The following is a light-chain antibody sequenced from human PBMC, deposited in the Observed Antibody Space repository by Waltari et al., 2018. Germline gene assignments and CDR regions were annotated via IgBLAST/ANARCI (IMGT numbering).Light chain of an antibody. Sequence: DIQMTQSPSSLSASVGERVTITCRASQNVDTYLNWYQQKPGQPPKLLIYGASTLQSGVPSSFSGSGSGTDVTLTISSLQSDDFATYYCQQSSSTWTFGQGSRVAF. CDR3: QQSSSTWT. CDR2: GAS. J-gene: IGKJ1*01. CDR1: QNVDTY. V-gene: IGKV1-39*01.